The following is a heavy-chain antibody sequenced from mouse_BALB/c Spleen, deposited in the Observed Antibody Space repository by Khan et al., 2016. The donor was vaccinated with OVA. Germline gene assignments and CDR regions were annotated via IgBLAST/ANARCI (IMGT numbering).Heavy chain of an antibody. D-gene: IGHD2-1*01. Sequence: EVELVESGGGLVRPGGSLKLSCAASGFSFTSYTMSWVRQTPEKRLEWVATISSGSTYTYYPDSVKGRFTISRDNAKNTLYLQMSSLKSEDTAMYYCTSDGNYAHWYFDVWGAVTTVTVSS. CDR3: TSDGNYAHWYFDV. J-gene: IGHJ1*01. CDR2: ISSGSTYT. V-gene: IGHV5-6-4*01. CDR1: GFSFTSYT.